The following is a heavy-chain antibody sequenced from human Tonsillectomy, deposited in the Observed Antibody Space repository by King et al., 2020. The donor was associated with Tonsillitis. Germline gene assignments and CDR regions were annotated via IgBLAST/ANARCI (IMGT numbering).Heavy chain of an antibody. CDR2: IYYSGST. CDR1: GGSVSSGSYY. D-gene: IGHD3-10*01. V-gene: IGHV4-61*01. CDR3: AGSGSFDP. Sequence: VQLQESGPGLVKPSETLSLTCTVSGGSVSSGSYYWSWIRQPPGKGLEWIGYIYYSGSTNYNPSLKSRVTISVDTSKNQFSLKPSSVTAADTAVYYCAGSGSFDPWGQGTLVTVSS. J-gene: IGHJ5*02.